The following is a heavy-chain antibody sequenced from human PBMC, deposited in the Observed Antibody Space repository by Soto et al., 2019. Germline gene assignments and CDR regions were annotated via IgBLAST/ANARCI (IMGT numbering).Heavy chain of an antibody. Sequence: EVQLLESGGGLGQPGGSLRLSCAASGFTFSSYAMTWVRQAPGQGLEWVASISGSGGTTNYADSVKGRFTISRDNSKNTAYLQMNSLRAEDTAVYYCAKDRGTSIDVHRYVHYYGMDVWGQGTTVTVSS. CDR2: ISGSGGTT. D-gene: IGHD2-2*01. V-gene: IGHV3-23*01. CDR3: AKDRGTSIDVHRYVHYYGMDV. CDR1: GFTFSSYA. J-gene: IGHJ6*02.